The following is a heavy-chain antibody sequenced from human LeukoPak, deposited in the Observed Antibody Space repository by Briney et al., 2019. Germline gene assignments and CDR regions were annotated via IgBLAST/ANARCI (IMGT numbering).Heavy chain of an antibody. CDR2: ISWNSGSI. CDR1: GFTFDDYA. J-gene: IGHJ3*02. D-gene: IGHD1-26*01. V-gene: IGHV3-9*01. Sequence: GGSLRLSCAASGFTFDDYAMHWVRQAPGKGLEWVSGISWNSGSIGYADSVKGRFTISRDNAKNSLYLQMNSLRAEDTALYYCATSGSYYGGAFDIWGQGTMVTVSS. CDR3: ATSGSYYGGAFDI.